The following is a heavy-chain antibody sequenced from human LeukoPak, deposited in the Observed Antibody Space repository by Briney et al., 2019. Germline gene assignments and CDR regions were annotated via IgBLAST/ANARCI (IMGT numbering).Heavy chain of an antibody. J-gene: IGHJ4*02. V-gene: IGHV1-46*01. D-gene: IGHD6-13*01. CDR3: ARCRSESWYGGYYFDY. CDR1: GYTFTSYY. CDR2: INPSGGST. Sequence: ASVKVSCKASGYTFTSYYMHWVRQAPGQGLEWMGIINPSGGSTSYAQKFQGRVTMTRDTSTSTVYMELSSLRSEDTAVYYCARCRSESWYGGYYFDYWGQGTLVTVSS.